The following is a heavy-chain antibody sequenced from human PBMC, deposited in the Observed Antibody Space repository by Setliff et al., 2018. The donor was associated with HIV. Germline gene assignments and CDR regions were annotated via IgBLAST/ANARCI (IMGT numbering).Heavy chain of an antibody. CDR2: ISGYSGHT. CDR3: ARGHSTTWPYFDF. V-gene: IGHV1-18*01. CDR1: GYTFSDYD. Sequence: WASVKVSCKASGYTFSDYDVAWVRQAPGQGLEWMGWISGYSGHTSYAQKIQGRVTMTTDTSTSTAYMELRGLRSDDTAVYFCARGHSTTWPYFDFWGQGTLVTVSS. D-gene: IGHD6-13*01. J-gene: IGHJ4*02.